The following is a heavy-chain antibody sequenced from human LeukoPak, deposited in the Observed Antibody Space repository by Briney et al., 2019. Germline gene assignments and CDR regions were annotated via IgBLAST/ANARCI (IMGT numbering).Heavy chain of an antibody. CDR2: IKQDGSEK. CDR3: ARWNTGRYTIAYNYPYMDV. V-gene: IGHV3-7*01. CDR1: GCTFSDLW. J-gene: IGHJ6*03. Sequence: GGSLRLSCLASGCTFSDLWMNWVRQAPGRGRDGVANIKQDGSEKYYVDSVKGRFTISRDNAKNSLYLDMNSLRAEATAVYYCARWNTGRYTIAYNYPYMDVWGKGTTVTVSS. D-gene: IGHD1-26*01.